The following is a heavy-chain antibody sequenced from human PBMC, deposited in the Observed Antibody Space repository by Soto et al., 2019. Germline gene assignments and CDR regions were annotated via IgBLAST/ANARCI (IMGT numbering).Heavy chain of an antibody. Sequence: SVKVSCKASGGTFSSYTISWVRQAPGQGLEWMGRIIPILGIANYAQKFQGRVTITADKSTSTAYMELSSLRSEDTAVYYCARDPPYYDFRLVVWGQGTTVTVSS. D-gene: IGHD3-3*01. CDR1: GGTFSSYT. CDR3: ARDPPYYDFRLVV. V-gene: IGHV1-69*04. CDR2: IIPILGIA. J-gene: IGHJ6*02.